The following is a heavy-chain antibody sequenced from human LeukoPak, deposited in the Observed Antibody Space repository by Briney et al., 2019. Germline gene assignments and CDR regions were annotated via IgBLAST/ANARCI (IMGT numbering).Heavy chain of an antibody. D-gene: IGHD3-10*01. Sequence: PGGSLRLSCVASGFTFSDYYMTWIRQAPGKGLEWVSYITSAGTIYNADSVKGRFTISRDNAKNSLYLQMNSLGAEDTAVYYCARSFYHYKSGSYLRPFDYWGQGTLVTVSS. J-gene: IGHJ4*02. CDR3: ARSFYHYKSGSYLRPFDY. V-gene: IGHV3-11*04. CDR2: ITSAGTI. CDR1: GFTFSDYY.